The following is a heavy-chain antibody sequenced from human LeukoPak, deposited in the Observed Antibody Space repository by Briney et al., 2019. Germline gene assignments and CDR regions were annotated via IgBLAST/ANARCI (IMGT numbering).Heavy chain of an antibody. Sequence: SGTLSLTCTVSGGSISSRNWWTWVRQPPGKGLEWIGEIYHNGSTNYNPSHKSRVTISLDKSKNQVSLKLTSVTAADTAVYYCARETSSWYPRMALDYWGQGTLVTVSS. CDR2: IYHNGST. V-gene: IGHV4-4*02. D-gene: IGHD6-13*01. J-gene: IGHJ4*02. CDR1: GGSISSRNW. CDR3: ARETSSWYPRMALDY.